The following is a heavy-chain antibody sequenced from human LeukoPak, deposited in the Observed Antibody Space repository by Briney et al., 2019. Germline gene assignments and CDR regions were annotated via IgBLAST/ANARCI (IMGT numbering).Heavy chain of an antibody. CDR1: GYSISSGYY. J-gene: IGHJ4*02. V-gene: IGHV4-61*02. D-gene: IGHD4-17*01. Sequence: SETLSLTCTVSGYSISSGYYWSWIRQPAGKGLEWIGRIDTSGSTNYNPSLKSRVTMSADTSKKQFSLKLRSVTAADTAVYYCAREGIYGDYRHWGQGTLVTVSS. CDR3: AREGIYGDYRH. CDR2: IDTSGST.